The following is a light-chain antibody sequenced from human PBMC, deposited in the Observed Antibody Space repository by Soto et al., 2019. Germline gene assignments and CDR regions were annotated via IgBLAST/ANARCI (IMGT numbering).Light chain of an antibody. CDR3: QQYNKWPPWT. CDR1: QSVSSN. V-gene: IGKV3-15*01. Sequence: EVVITQSPATLSVSPGERATLCCRASQSVSSNLAWYQQKSGQAPRLLIYGASTSATGIPARFSGSGSGTEFTLTISSPQSEDFAVYYCQQYNKWPPWTFGQGTKVEIK. J-gene: IGKJ1*01. CDR2: GAS.